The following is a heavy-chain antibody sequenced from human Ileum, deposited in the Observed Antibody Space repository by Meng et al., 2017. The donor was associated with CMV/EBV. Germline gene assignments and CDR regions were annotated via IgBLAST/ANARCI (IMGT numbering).Heavy chain of an antibody. CDR2: IYYSGST. CDR1: GGSISSSSYY. CDR3: ARHSGIFGVVIILKSHYGMDV. J-gene: IGHJ6*02. Sequence: SQTLSLTCTVSGGSISSSSYYWGWIRQPPGKGLEWIGSIYYSGSTYYNPSLKSRVTISVDTSKNQFSLKLSSVTAADTAVYYCARHSGIFGVVIILKSHYGMDVWGQGTTVTVSS. D-gene: IGHD3-3*01. V-gene: IGHV4-39*01.